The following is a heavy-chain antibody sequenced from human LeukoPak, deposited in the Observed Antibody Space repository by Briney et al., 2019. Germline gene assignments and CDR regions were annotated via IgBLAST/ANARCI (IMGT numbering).Heavy chain of an antibody. CDR3: ARDAPDIVVVVAATPSVPPYNWFDP. CDR1: GFTFSSYG. J-gene: IGHJ5*02. CDR2: IWYDGSNK. D-gene: IGHD2-15*01. V-gene: IGHV3-33*01. Sequence: GGSPRLSCAASGFTFSSYGVHWVRQAPGKGLEWVAVIWYDGSNKYYADSVKGRFTISRDNSKNTLYLQMNSLRAEDTAVYYCARDAPDIVVVVAATPSVPPYNWFDPWGQGTLVTVSS.